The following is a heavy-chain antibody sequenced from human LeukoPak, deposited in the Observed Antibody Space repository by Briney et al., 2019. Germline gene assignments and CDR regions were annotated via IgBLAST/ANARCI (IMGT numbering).Heavy chain of an antibody. V-gene: IGHV1-69*13. J-gene: IGHJ6*03. CDR1: GGTFSSYA. CDR2: IIPIFGTA. D-gene: IGHD2-2*02. CDR3: ASGELVVPAAIRSDYYYYYYMDV. Sequence: SVKVSCKASGGTFSSYAISWVRQAPGQGLEWMGGIIPIFGTANHAQKFQGRVTITADESTSTAYMELSSLRSEDTAVYYCASGELVVPAAIRSDYYYYYYMDVWGKGTTVTVSS.